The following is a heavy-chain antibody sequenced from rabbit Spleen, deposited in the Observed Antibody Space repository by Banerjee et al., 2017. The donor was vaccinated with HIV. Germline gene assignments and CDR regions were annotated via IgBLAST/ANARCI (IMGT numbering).Heavy chain of an antibody. D-gene: IGHD3-1*01. J-gene: IGHJ4*01. CDR2: IYPDSSGST. V-gene: IGHV1S40*01. CDR3: ARDLVAAIGWNFNL. CDR1: GFSFSSNYY. Sequence: QSLEESGGDLVKPGGTLTLTCTASGFSFSSNYYMCWVRQAPGRGLECIACIYPDSSGSTWYASWAIGRFTISKTSSTTVTLQMTSLTAADTATYFCARDLVAAIGWNFNLWGPGTLVTVS.